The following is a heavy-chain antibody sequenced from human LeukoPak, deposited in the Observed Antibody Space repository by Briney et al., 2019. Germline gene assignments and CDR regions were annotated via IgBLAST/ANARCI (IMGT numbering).Heavy chain of an antibody. CDR3: ARVGGYCSGGSCDHFDY. V-gene: IGHV3-21*01. Sequence: PGGSLRLSCSASGFTFSSYSLNWVRPAPGKGLEWVSSINSSSSYIYYADSVKGRFTISRDNAKNSLYLQMNSLRAEDTAVYYCARVGGYCSGGSCDHFDYWGQGTLVTVSS. J-gene: IGHJ4*02. D-gene: IGHD2-15*01. CDR2: INSSSSYI. CDR1: GFTFSSYS.